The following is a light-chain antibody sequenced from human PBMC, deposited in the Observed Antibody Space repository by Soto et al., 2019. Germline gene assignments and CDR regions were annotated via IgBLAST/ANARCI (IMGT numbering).Light chain of an antibody. CDR3: LQYGRSPQNA. J-gene: IGKJ5*01. Sequence: EIVLTQSSATLSLSPGERGTLACSASESVTNYLAWYQQKPGQAPRFLVYDVSNRATGIPARFSGGGSGTDFARTISRLEPEDFAVYYCLQYGRSPQNAFGQGTRLEIK. CDR2: DVS. V-gene: IGKV3-11*01. CDR1: ESVTNY.